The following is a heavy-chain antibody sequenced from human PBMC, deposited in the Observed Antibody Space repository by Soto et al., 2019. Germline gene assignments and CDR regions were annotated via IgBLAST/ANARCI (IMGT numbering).Heavy chain of an antibody. CDR2: ISAGNGNT. CDR3: ARGQGNSGYDPLDF. V-gene: IGHV1-3*01. D-gene: IGHD5-12*01. J-gene: IGHJ4*02. CDR1: GYSFTSYG. Sequence: ASVKVSCKASGYSFTSYGISWVRQAPGQRLEWMGWISAGNGNTKYSQKLQGRVTITRDTSASTVYMELSSLTSEDTAVYYCARGQGNSGYDPLDFWGLGTLVTVSS.